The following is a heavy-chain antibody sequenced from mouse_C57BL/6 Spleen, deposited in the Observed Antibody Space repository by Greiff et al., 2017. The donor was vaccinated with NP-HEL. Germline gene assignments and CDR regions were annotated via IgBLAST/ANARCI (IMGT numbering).Heavy chain of an antibody. J-gene: IGHJ1*03. CDR1: GYTFTDYY. CDR2: INPNNGGT. Sequence: EVQLQQSGPELVKPGASVKISCKASGYTFTDYYMNWVKQSHGKSLEWIGDINPNNGGTSYNQKFKGKATLTVDKSSSTAYMELRSLTSEDSAVYYCPITTVVHPWYFDVWGTGTTVTVSS. D-gene: IGHD1-1*01. V-gene: IGHV1-26*01. CDR3: PITTVVHPWYFDV.